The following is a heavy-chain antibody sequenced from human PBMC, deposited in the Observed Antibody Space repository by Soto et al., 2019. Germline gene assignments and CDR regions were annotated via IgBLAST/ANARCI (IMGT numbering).Heavy chain of an antibody. V-gene: IGHV4-31*03. CDR3: ARGLRAAAENWFDP. D-gene: IGHD6-13*01. CDR1: GGSISSGGYY. CDR2: IYYSGST. J-gene: IGHJ5*02. Sequence: QVQLQESGPGLVKPSQTLSLTCTVSGGSISSGGYYWSWIRQHPGKGLEWIGYIYYSGSTYYNPSLESRVTISVDTSKNQFSLKLSSVTAADTAVYYCARGLRAAAENWFDPWGQGTLVTVSS.